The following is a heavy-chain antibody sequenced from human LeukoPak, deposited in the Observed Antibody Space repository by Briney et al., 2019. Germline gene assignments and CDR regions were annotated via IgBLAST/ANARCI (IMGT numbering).Heavy chain of an antibody. CDR2: ISSSGSTI. CDR3: ARDRRLDNAAGHEFDY. V-gene: IGHV3-11*04. D-gene: IGHD6-13*01. Sequence: PGGSLRLSCAASEFTFNNYWMSWIRQAPGKGLEWVSYISSSGSTIYYADSVKGRFTISRDNAKNSLYLQMNSLRAEDTAVYYCARDRRLDNAAGHEFDYWGQGTLVTVSS. J-gene: IGHJ4*02. CDR1: EFTFNNYW.